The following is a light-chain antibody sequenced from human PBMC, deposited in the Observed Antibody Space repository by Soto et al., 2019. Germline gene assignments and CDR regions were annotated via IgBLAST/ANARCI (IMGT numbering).Light chain of an antibody. V-gene: IGLV2-14*01. CDR2: EVN. J-gene: IGLJ1*01. CDR3: SSFTSDSTYF. CDR1: SSDLGGYNL. Sequence: QSALTQPASVSGSPGQSITISCTGTSSDLGGYNLVSWYQQHPGKAPKLIIYEVNNRPSGVSNRFSGSKSGNTASLTISGLQAEDEADYYCSSFTSDSTYFFGAGTKLTVL.